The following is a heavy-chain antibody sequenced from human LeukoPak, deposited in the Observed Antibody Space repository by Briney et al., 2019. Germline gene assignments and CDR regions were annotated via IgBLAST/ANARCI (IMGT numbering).Heavy chain of an antibody. CDR1: GYTFTGYY. Sequence: GASVKVSCKASGYTFTGYYMHWVRQAPGQGLGWMGRINPNSGGTNYAQKFQGRVTMTRDTSISTAYMELSRLRSDDTAVYYCARAPGNTVTNDYWGQGTLVTVSS. V-gene: IGHV1-2*06. CDR2: INPNSGGT. CDR3: ARAPGNTVTNDY. J-gene: IGHJ4*02. D-gene: IGHD4-17*01.